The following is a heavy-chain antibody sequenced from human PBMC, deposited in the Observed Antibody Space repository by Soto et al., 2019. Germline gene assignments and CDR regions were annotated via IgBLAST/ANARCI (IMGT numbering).Heavy chain of an antibody. Sequence: ASVKVSCKASGYTFTSYYMHWVRQAPGQGLEWMGIINPSGGSTSYAQKFQGRVTMTRDTSTSTVYMELSSLRSEDTAVYYCARGDRSSTSCYVTPGYGMDVWGQGTTVTVSS. D-gene: IGHD2-2*01. CDR1: GYTFTSYY. CDR2: INPSGGST. J-gene: IGHJ6*02. V-gene: IGHV1-46*01. CDR3: ARGDRSSTSCYVTPGYGMDV.